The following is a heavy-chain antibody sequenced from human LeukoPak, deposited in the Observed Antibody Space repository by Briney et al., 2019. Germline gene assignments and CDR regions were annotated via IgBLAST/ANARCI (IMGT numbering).Heavy chain of an antibody. D-gene: IGHD5-12*01. CDR3: ARSDYWSYAMNV. V-gene: IGHV5-51*01. CDR2: IYPGDSDT. Sequence: GESLKISCKSSGYTFTNYWIGWVRQMRGNVLEWMGIIYPGDSDTRYSPSFQGQVTMSVDQSTTTAYLQWSSLRASDTAMYYCARSDYWSYAMNVWGQGTTVTVSS. CDR1: GYTFTNYW. J-gene: IGHJ6*02.